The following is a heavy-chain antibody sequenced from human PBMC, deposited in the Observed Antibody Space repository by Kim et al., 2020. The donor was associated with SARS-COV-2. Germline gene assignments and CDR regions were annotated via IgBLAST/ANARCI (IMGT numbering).Heavy chain of an antibody. Sequence: GGSLRLSCAASGFSVSSNYMSWVRQAPGKGLEWVSVLYSDGTTYYADSVKGRFTISRDNSKNTLYLQMNSLRGEDTAVYYCARSCNNGVCYLYFDFWGQGALVTVSS. CDR3: ARSCNNGVCYLYFDF. V-gene: IGHV3-66*01. CDR2: LYSDGTT. D-gene: IGHD2-8*01. CDR1: GFSVSSNY. J-gene: IGHJ4*02.